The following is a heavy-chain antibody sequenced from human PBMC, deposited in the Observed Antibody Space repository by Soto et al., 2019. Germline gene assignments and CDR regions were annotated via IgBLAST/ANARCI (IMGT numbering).Heavy chain of an antibody. V-gene: IGHV3-7*01. Sequence: EEQLVESGGGLVQPGGSLRLSCVASGFTFSSYWMTWVRQAPGKGLEWVANIKSDGSQMHSVDSVRGRFTISRDNAKNSLYLQMNILRAEDTAVYYCARQGFYTMDVWGQGTTVTVSS. CDR2: IKSDGSQM. CDR3: ARQGFYTMDV. J-gene: IGHJ6*02. CDR1: GFTFSSYW.